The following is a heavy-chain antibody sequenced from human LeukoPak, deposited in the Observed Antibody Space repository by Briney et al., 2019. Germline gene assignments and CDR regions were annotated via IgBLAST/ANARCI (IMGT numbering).Heavy chain of an antibody. D-gene: IGHD5-24*01. J-gene: IGHJ4*02. Sequence: GGSLRLSCAASGFTFSTYWIHWVRQAPGKGLVWVSRISSDGSRTDYADSVKGRFTISRDNAKKTVYLQMNSLRAEDTAVYYCVRDTGYGYNSYFDYWGQGTLVTVSS. CDR2: ISSDGSRT. CDR3: VRDTGYGYNSYFDY. CDR1: GFTFSTYW. V-gene: IGHV3-74*01.